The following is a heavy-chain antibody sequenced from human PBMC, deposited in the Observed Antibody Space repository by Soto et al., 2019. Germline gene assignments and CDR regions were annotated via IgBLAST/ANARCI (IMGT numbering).Heavy chain of an antibody. D-gene: IGHD5-18*01. V-gene: IGHV4-34*01. Sequence: SETLSLTCAVYGGSFSGYYWSWIRQPPGKGLERIGEINHSGSTNYNPSLKSRVTISVDTSKNQFSLKLSSVTAADTAVYYCARGGYSYGSGAGYYYYGMDVWGQGTTVTVSS. CDR1: GGSFSGYY. CDR3: ARGGYSYGSGAGYYYYGMDV. CDR2: INHSGST. J-gene: IGHJ6*02.